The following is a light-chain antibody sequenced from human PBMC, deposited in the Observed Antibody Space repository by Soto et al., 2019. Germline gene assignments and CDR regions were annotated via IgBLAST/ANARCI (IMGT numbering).Light chain of an antibody. V-gene: IGLV4-69*01. Sequence: QLVLTQPPSASASLGASVNLTCTLSSGHNSYAIAWHQQQPEKGPRYFMKLNSDGSHSKGDGIPDRFSGSSSGAERYLTISSLQSEDEADYYCQTWSTDIRVFGGGTKLTVL. J-gene: IGLJ3*02. CDR3: QTWSTDIRV. CDR1: SGHNSYA. CDR2: LNSDGSH.